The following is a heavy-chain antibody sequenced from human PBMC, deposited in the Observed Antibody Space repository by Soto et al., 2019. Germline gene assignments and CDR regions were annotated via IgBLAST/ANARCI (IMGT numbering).Heavy chain of an antibody. D-gene: IGHD3-3*01. CDR2: IYYSGST. V-gene: IGHV4-59*01. J-gene: IGHJ5*02. Sequence: QVQLLESGPGLVKPSETLSLTCTVSGDSISSYYWSWIRQPPGKGLEWIGYIYYSGSTNYNPSLKSRVTISVDTSKNQFSLKLSSLTAADTAVYYCARVLHDLRFDPWGQGTLVTVSS. CDR3: ARVLHDLRFDP. CDR1: GDSISSYY.